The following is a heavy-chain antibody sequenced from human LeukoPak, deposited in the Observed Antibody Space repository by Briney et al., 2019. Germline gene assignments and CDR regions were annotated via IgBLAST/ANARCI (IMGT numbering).Heavy chain of an antibody. CDR1: GYTFTNFD. V-gene: IGHV1-8*01. J-gene: IGHJ6*03. Sequence: ASVKVSCKASGYTFTNFDINWVRQATGQGLEWMGWMHPSNGDTGYAQKFQGRVTMTRNTSTTTAYMELSSLRSEDTAVYYCARSSGSYSLYYYYYYMDVWGKGTTVTVSS. CDR2: MHPSNGDT. CDR3: ARSSGSYSLYYYYYYMDV. D-gene: IGHD1-26*01.